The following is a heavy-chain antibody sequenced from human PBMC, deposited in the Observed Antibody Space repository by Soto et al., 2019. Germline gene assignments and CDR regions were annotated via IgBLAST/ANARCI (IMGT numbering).Heavy chain of an antibody. CDR3: ARESGGDYYYYGMDV. D-gene: IGHD3-16*01. J-gene: IGHJ6*02. CDR2: IYYSGST. CDR1: GSSISSYY. Sequence: SETLSLTCTVSGSSISSYYWSWIRQPPGKGLEWIGYIYYSGSTNYNPSLKSRVTISVDTYKNQFSLKLSSVTAADTAVYYCARESGGDYYYYGMDVWGQGTTVTVS. V-gene: IGHV4-59*01.